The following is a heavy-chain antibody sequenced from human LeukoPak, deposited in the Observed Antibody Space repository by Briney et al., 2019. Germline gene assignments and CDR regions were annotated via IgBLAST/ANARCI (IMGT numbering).Heavy chain of an antibody. D-gene: IGHD3-10*01. Sequence: SVKVSCKASGGTFSSYAISWVRQAPGQGLEWMGRIIPILGIANYAQKFQGRVTITADKSTSTAYMELSSLRSEDTAVYYCARERLDGRFGEFTQPSWFDPWGQGTLVTVSS. CDR3: ARERLDGRFGEFTQPSWFDP. J-gene: IGHJ5*02. CDR2: IIPILGIA. CDR1: GGTFSSYA. V-gene: IGHV1-69*04.